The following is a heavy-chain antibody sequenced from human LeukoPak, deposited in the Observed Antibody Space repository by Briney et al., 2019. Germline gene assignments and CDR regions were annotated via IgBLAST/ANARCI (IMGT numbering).Heavy chain of an antibody. V-gene: IGHV3-64*01. Sequence: GGSLRLSCAASGFTFSSYAMYWVRQAPGKGLEYVSSISSNGGSTYYANSVKGRFTITRDNSKNTLSPQMGSLRPADMAVYYCARVRGSYFFDFWGQGTLVTVSS. CDR2: ISSNGGST. J-gene: IGHJ4*02. CDR1: GFTFSSYA. D-gene: IGHD1-26*01. CDR3: ARVRGSYFFDF.